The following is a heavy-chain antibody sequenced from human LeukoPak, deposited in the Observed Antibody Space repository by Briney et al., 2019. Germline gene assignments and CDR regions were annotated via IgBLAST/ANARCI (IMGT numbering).Heavy chain of an antibody. CDR1: GFTFSSYA. D-gene: IGHD4-23*01. CDR2: ISYDGSNK. Sequence: GGSLRLSCAASGFTFSSYAMHWVRQAPGKGLEWVAVISYDGSNKYYADSVKGRFTISRDNSKNTLYLQMNSLRAEDTAVYYCARGAVVTPAADYWGQGTLVTVSS. V-gene: IGHV3-30-3*01. J-gene: IGHJ4*02. CDR3: ARGAVVTPAADY.